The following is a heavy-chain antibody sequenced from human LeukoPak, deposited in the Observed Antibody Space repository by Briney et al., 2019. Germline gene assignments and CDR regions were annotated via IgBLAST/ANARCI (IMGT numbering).Heavy chain of an antibody. CDR2: IDPSDSYT. Sequence: LGESLRISCKGSGYSFTSYWISWVRQMPGKGLEWMGRIDPSDSYTNYSPSFQGQVIISVDKSISTAYLQWSSLKASDTAMYYCARRRGSSERIDYWGQGTLVTVSS. V-gene: IGHV5-10-1*04. D-gene: IGHD1-26*01. J-gene: IGHJ4*02. CDR1: GYSFTSYW. CDR3: ARRRGSSERIDY.